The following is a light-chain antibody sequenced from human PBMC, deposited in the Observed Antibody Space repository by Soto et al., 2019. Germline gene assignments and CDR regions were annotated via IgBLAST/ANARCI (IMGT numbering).Light chain of an antibody. Sequence: EIVMTQSPATLSVSPGGRATLSCRASQSLSDTLAWYQQKPGQAPRLLIHGASTRAPGFPARFSGSGSGTEFTLTISSLQSEDFAVYYCQQYNIRPQTFGQGTKVDI. V-gene: IGKV3-15*01. CDR3: QQYNIRPQT. J-gene: IGKJ1*01. CDR1: QSLSDT. CDR2: GAS.